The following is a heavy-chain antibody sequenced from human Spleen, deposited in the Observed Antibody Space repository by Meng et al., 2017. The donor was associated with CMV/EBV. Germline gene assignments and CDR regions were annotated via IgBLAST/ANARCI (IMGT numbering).Heavy chain of an antibody. Sequence: GESLKISCAASGFPLGNFGLHWVRQAPGKGLEWVAFILYDGSEKHYADSVKGRFTISRDNSKNILYLQISSLRGEDTAVYYCARQKLSGSYLADDWGQGTLITVSS. V-gene: IGHV3-30*02. J-gene: IGHJ4*02. CDR1: GFPLGNFG. D-gene: IGHD1-26*01. CDR3: ARQKLSGSYLADD. CDR2: ILYDGSEK.